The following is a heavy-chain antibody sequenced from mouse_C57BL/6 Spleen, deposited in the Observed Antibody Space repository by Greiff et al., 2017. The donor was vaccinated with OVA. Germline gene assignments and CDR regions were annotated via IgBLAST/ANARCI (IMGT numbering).Heavy chain of an antibody. CDR2: IYPSDSEP. CDR1: GYTFTSYW. D-gene: IGHD3-2*02. Sequence: VQLQQPGAELVRPGSSVKLSCKASGYTFTSYWMDWVKQRPGQGLEWIGNIYPSDSEPHYNQKFKDKATLTVDKSSSTAYMQRSSRTSEDSAVYYCARDSSGDVAYWGQGTLVTVSA. V-gene: IGHV1-61*01. J-gene: IGHJ3*01. CDR3: ARDSSGDVAY.